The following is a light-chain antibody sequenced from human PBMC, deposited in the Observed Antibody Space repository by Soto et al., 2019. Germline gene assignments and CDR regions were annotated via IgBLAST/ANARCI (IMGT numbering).Light chain of an antibody. CDR1: QSISNW. Sequence: DIQMTQSPSTLSASVGDRVTITCRASQSISNWLAWYQQKPGKAPKLLIYKTSNLDSGVPSRFSGSGSGTEFTLTISSLQPDDFATYYCQQYSIYWNTFGQGTKLEIK. J-gene: IGKJ2*01. V-gene: IGKV1-5*03. CDR3: QQYSIYWNT. CDR2: KTS.